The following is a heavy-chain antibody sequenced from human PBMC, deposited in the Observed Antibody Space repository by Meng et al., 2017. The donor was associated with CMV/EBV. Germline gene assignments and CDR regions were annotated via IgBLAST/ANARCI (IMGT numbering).Heavy chain of an antibody. CDR3: AREGVGGYCSSTSCYSVPGQN. CDR2: ISNDGINK. Sequence: GGSLRLSCAASGFTFSAYAMHWVRQAPGKGLEWVAVISNDGINKYYPDSVKGRFTISRDNSKNTLYLQMNSLRTEDTAVYYYAREGVGGYCSSTSCYSVPGQNWGQGTMVTVSS. V-gene: IGHV3-30*04. D-gene: IGHD2-2*01. J-gene: IGHJ3*01. CDR1: GFTFSAYA.